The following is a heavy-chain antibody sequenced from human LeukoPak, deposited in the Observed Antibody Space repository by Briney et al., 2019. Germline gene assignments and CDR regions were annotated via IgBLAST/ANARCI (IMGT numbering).Heavy chain of an antibody. Sequence: PSETLSLTCTVSGGSISSYYWSWIRQPPGKGLEWIGYIYNSGSTNYNPSLKSRVTISVDTSKNQFSLKLSPVTAADTAVYYCSRENVRSCWYFDFWGRGTLVAVSS. J-gene: IGHJ2*01. D-gene: IGHD6-13*01. CDR2: IYNSGST. CDR3: SRENVRSCWYFDF. CDR1: GGSISSYY. V-gene: IGHV4-59*12.